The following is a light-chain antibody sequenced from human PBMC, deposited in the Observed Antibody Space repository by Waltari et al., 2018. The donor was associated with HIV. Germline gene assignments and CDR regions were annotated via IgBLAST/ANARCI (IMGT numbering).Light chain of an antibody. V-gene: IGLV2-18*02. CDR1: NSDVGSYNR. Sequence: QSALTQPPSVSGSPGQSVTISCTGPNSDVGSYNRASWYQLPPGTAPKLMIYEVNNRPSGVPDRFSGSKSGNTASLTISGLQAEDEADYYCSSYTSSSTLWMFGGGTKLTVL. CDR3: SSYTSSSTLWM. J-gene: IGLJ3*02. CDR2: EVN.